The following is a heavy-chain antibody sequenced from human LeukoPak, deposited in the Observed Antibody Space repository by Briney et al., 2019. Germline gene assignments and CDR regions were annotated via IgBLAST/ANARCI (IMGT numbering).Heavy chain of an antibody. CDR2: INPNSGGT. J-gene: IGHJ4*02. CDR3: ARSYYYGSGSRPLDF. CDR1: GYTFTGYY. V-gene: IGHV1-2*02. Sequence: ASVKVSCKASGYTFTGYYMHWVRQAPGQGLEWMGWINPNSGGTNYAQKFQGRVTMTRDTSISTAYMELRSLRSDDTAVYYCARSYYYGSGSRPLDFWGQGTLVTVSS. D-gene: IGHD3-10*01.